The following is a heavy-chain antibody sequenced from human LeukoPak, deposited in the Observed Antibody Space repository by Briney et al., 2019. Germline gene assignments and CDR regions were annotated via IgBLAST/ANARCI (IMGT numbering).Heavy chain of an antibody. CDR1: GYTFTSYG. D-gene: IGHD3-10*01. Sequence: AASVKVSCKASGYTFTSYGISWVRQAPGQGLEWMGWISAYNGNTNYAQKLQGRVTMTTDTSTSTAYMELRSLRSEDTAVYYCAREAPGYDAFDIWGQGTMVTVSS. V-gene: IGHV1-18*01. CDR3: AREAPGYDAFDI. J-gene: IGHJ3*02. CDR2: ISAYNGNT.